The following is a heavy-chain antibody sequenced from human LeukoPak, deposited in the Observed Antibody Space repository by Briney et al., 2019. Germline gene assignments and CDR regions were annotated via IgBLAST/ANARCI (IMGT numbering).Heavy chain of an antibody. V-gene: IGHV3-11*01. D-gene: IGHD3-16*02. Sequence: PGGSLRLSCAASGFTFSDHYMNCIRQSPGKGLEWVSSISTSGSTIYYADSVKGRFTISRDNAKNSLFLQMNSLRAEDTAVYYCARYRTSRYGMDVWGQGTTVTVSS. J-gene: IGHJ6*02. CDR3: ARYRTSRYGMDV. CDR2: ISTSGSTI. CDR1: GFTFSDHY.